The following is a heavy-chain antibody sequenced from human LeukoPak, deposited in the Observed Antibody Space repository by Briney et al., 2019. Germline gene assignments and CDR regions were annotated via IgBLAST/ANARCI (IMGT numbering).Heavy chain of an antibody. CDR2: IISSRSYI. CDR3: ARAGESGYSYVPQPLPIGY. V-gene: IGHV3-21*01. D-gene: IGHD5-18*01. J-gene: IGHJ4*02. CDR1: GFTFSSYS. Sequence: PGGSLRLSCAASGFTFSSYSMNWVRQAPGKGLEWVSSIISSRSYIYYADSVKGRFTISRDNAKNSLYLQMNSLRAEDTAVYYCARAGESGYSYVPQPLPIGYWGQGTLVTVSS.